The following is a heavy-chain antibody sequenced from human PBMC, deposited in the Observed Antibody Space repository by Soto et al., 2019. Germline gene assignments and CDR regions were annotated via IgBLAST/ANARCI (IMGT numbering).Heavy chain of an antibody. CDR3: AREWSISVGAPGY. V-gene: IGHV3-30-3*01. Sequence: QVQLVGSGGGVVQPGRSLRLSCAASGFTFSSYTMYWVREGPGKGLEWVAGISNNGINKDYADSVKGRFIVSRDNSKNTLNLQINSLRRDDSAIYYCAREWSISVGAPGYWGQGTLVTVSS. J-gene: IGHJ4*02. CDR2: ISNNGINK. D-gene: IGHD6-19*01. CDR1: GFTFSSYT.